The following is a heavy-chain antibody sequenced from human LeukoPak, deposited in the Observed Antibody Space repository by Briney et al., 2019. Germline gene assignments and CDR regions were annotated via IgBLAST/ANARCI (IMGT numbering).Heavy chain of an antibody. CDR2: INLNSGGT. CDR1: GYTFTGYY. D-gene: IGHD2-8*02. Sequence: ASVKVSCKASGYTFTGYYMHWVRQAPGQGLEWMGWINLNSGGTNYAQKCQGRVTMIRDPSISTAYMELSRLRSDDTAVYYCARVSCLPEDCTGGVSWTPWDVWGKGTTVTVSS. CDR3: ARVSCLPEDCTGGVSWTPWDV. J-gene: IGHJ6*04. V-gene: IGHV1-2*02.